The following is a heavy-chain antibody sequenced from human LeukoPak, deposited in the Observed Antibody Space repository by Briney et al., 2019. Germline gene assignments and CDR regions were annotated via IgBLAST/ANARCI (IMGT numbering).Heavy chain of an antibody. Sequence: GGSLRLSCAASGFTFDDYAMHWVRQAPGKGLEWVSGISWNSGSIGYADSVKGRFTIARDNAKNSLYLQMNSLRAEDTALYYCAKDSVSFSYDPYYFDYWGQGTLVTVSS. CDR1: GFTFDDYA. V-gene: IGHV3-9*01. CDR2: ISWNSGSI. CDR3: AKDSVSFSYDPYYFDY. J-gene: IGHJ4*02. D-gene: IGHD3-22*01.